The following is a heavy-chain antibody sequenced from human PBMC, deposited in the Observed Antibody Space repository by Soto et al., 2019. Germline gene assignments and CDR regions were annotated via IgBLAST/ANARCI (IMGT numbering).Heavy chain of an antibody. D-gene: IGHD2-2*01. CDR2: IYSGGST. Sequence: GGSLRLSCAASGFTVSSNYMSWVRQAPGKGLEWVSVIYSGGSTYYADSFKGRFTIARHNSKNTLYLPVNSLRAEDTAVYYCARSTSSANYYYYYYMDVWGKGTTVTVSS. J-gene: IGHJ6*03. V-gene: IGHV3-53*04. CDR3: ARSTSSANYYYYYYMDV. CDR1: GFTVSSNY.